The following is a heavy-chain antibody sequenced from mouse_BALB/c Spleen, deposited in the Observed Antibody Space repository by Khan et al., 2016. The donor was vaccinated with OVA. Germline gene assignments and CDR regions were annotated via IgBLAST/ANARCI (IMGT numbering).Heavy chain of an antibody. J-gene: IGHJ3*01. D-gene: IGHD2-14*01. CDR3: ARSTYRYAFVY. V-gene: IGHV3-8*02. Sequence: EVQLLESGPSLVKPSQTLSLTCSVTGDSITTGYWNWIRKFPGNKLEYMGYIIYTGYTYYNPSLKSRISITRHTSNNQYYLQLNSVTDEDTATYYGARSTYRYAFVYWGQGTLVTVSA. CDR1: GDSITTGY. CDR2: IIYTGYT.